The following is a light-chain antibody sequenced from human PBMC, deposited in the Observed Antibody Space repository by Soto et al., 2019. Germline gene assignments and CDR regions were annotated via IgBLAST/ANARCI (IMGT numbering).Light chain of an antibody. V-gene: IGLV2-14*01. Sequence: QSVLTQPASVSGSPGQSITISCTGTSSDVDGYNYVSWYQQHPGKAPKLMIYDVSNRPSGVSNRFSGSKSGNTASLTISELQAEDEADYYCSSYTSSSHVFGTGTKLTVL. CDR3: SSYTSSSHV. CDR2: DVS. J-gene: IGLJ1*01. CDR1: SSDVDGYNY.